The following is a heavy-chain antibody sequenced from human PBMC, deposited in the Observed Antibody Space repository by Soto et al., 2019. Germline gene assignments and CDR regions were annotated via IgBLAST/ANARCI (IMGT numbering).Heavy chain of an antibody. CDR3: AIGPLRPWYYGSGTLPYYYYMDV. CDR1: GYTFTSYD. V-gene: IGHV1-8*01. Sequence: ASVKVSCKASGYTFTSYDINWVRQATGQGLEWMGWMNPNSGNTGYAQKFQGRVTMTRNTSISTAYMELSSLRSEDTAVYYCAIGPLRPWYYGSGTLPYYYYMDVWGKGTTVTVSS. J-gene: IGHJ6*03. D-gene: IGHD3-10*01. CDR2: MNPNSGNT.